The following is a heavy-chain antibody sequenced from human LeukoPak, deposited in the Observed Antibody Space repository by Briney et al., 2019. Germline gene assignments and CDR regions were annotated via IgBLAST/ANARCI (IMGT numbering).Heavy chain of an antibody. D-gene: IGHD3-10*01. V-gene: IGHV5-51*01. J-gene: IGHJ4*02. CDR2: IYPGDSDT. CDR3: ARPHGSGSYSFDY. Sequence: GGSLKISCKGSGYSFIGYWSGWVRQMPGKGVEWMGIIYPGDSDTRYSPSFQGQVTISADKSISTAYLQWSSLKASDTDMYYCARPHGSGSYSFDYWGQGTLVTVSS. CDR1: GYSFIGYW.